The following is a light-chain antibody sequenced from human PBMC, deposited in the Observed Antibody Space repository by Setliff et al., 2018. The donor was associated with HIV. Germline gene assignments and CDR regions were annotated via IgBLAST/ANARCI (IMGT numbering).Light chain of an antibody. Sequence: QSALTQPASVSGSPGQSITISCAGSSSDIGGHNFVSWYQQDPGKAPKLMIYGVNNRPSGVSNRFSGSKSGNTASLTISGLQAEDEADYYCSSCSTSSTLVFGGGTKVTVL. CDR1: SSDIGGHNF. V-gene: IGLV2-14*01. J-gene: IGLJ2*01. CDR3: SSCSTSSTLV. CDR2: GVN.